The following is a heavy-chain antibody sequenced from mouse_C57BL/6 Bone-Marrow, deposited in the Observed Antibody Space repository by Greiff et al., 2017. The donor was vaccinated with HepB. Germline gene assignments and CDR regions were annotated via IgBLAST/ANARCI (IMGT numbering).Heavy chain of an antibody. CDR1: GFSFNTYA. D-gene: IGHD1-1*01. Sequence: VQLKESGGGLVQPKGSLKLSCAASGFSFNTYAMNWVRQAPGKGLEWVARIRSKSNNYATYYADSVKDRFTISRDDSESMLYLQMNNLKTEDTAMYYCVRHPRYYGSSWFAYWGQGTLVTVSA. CDR3: VRHPRYYGSSWFAY. J-gene: IGHJ3*01. V-gene: IGHV10-1*01. CDR2: IRSKSNNYAT.